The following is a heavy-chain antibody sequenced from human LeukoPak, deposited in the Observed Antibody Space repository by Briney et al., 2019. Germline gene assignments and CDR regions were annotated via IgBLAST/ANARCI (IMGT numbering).Heavy chain of an antibody. V-gene: IGHV3-23*01. CDR1: GFIFSSYT. CDR2: VGGSASGT. J-gene: IGHJ4*02. CDR3: AKGGDGRYYSLADY. Sequence: PGGSLRLSCAASGFIFSSYTMSWVRQAPGKGLEWVSTVGGSASGTFYADSVKGRFTISRDNSKNILYLQMTSLRAEDTAVYYCAKGGDGRYYSLADYWGQGTLVTVSS. D-gene: IGHD2/OR15-2a*01.